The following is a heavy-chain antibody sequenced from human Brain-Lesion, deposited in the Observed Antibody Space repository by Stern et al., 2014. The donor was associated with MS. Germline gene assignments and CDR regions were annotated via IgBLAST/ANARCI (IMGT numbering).Heavy chain of an antibody. V-gene: IGHV1-24*01. D-gene: IGHD1-26*01. CDR1: GYTLTELS. CDR2: FDPEDGET. Sequence: QVQLVQSGAEVKKPGASVKVSCKVSGYTLTELSMHWVRPAPRKGLEWMGGFDPEDGETTYAQKFQGRVTMTEDTSTDTAYMELSSLRSEDTAVYYCATLSPGAGGNYYRHFDYWGQGTLVTVSS. J-gene: IGHJ4*02. CDR3: ATLSPGAGGNYYRHFDY.